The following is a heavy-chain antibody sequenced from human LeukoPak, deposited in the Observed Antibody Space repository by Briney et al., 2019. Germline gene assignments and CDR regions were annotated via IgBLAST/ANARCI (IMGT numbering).Heavy chain of an antibody. J-gene: IGHJ4*02. D-gene: IGHD6-13*01. CDR3: ARDKDLKGIAAAGNLDY. V-gene: IGHV3-21*01. CDR2: ISSSSSYI. Sequence: GGSLRLSCAASGFTFSSYSMNWVRQAPGKGLEWVSSISSSSSYIYYADSVKGRFTISRDNAKNSLYLQMNSLRAEDTAVYYCARDKDLKGIAAAGNLDYWGQGTLVTVSS. CDR1: GFTFSSYS.